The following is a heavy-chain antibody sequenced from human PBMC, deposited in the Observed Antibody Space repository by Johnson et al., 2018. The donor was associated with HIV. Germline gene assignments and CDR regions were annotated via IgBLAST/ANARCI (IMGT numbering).Heavy chain of an antibody. CDR2: INWNGGST. Sequence: VQLVESGGGLVQPGRSLRLSCAASGFTFDDYAMHWVRQAPGKGLEWVSGINWNGGSTTYADSVKGRFIISRDNAKNSLYLQMNSLRDEDTAFYYCARGRLISMIVSAGAFDIWGQGTMVTVSS. D-gene: IGHD3-22*01. CDR3: ARGRLISMIVSAGAFDI. CDR1: GFTFDDYA. J-gene: IGHJ3*02. V-gene: IGHV3-9*01.